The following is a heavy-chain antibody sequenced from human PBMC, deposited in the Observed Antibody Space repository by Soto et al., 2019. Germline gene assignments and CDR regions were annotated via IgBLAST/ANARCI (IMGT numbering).Heavy chain of an antibody. V-gene: IGHV3-21*01. J-gene: IGHJ6*02. CDR2: ISSSSSYI. Sequence: PGGSLRLSCAASGFTFSSYSMNWVRQAPGKGLEWVSSISSSSSYIYYADSVKGRFTISRDNAKNSLYLQMNSLRAEDTAVYYCARDPLTMVGMDVWGQGTTVTVS. CDR3: ARDPLTMVGMDV. CDR1: GFTFSSYS. D-gene: IGHD3-10*01.